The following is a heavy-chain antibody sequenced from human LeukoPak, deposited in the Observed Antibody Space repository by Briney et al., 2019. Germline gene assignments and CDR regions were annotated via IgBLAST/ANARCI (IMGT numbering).Heavy chain of an antibody. CDR3: ARGLYGPDY. CDR2: VNNDGSDL. J-gene: IGHJ4*02. V-gene: IGHV3-74*01. CDR1: GFSFSSYW. Sequence: GGSLRLSCIASGFSFSSYWMHWVRQAPGKGLVWVSRVNNDGSDLVFADSVKGRFTVSRDNAKNTLYLQMNSLRVEDTAVYYCARGLYGPDYWGQGTLVTVSS. D-gene: IGHD3-10*01.